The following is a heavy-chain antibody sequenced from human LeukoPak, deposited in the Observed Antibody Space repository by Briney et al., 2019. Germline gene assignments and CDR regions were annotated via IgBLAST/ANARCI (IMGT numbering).Heavy chain of an antibody. V-gene: IGHV4-34*01. CDR2: INHSGST. D-gene: IGHD4-17*01. Sequence: SETLSLTCAVYGGSFSGYYWSWIRQPPGKGLEWIGEINHSGSTNYNPSLKSRVTISVDTSKNQFSLKLSSVTAADTAVYYCASVDRTVTTREYYFDYWGQGTLVTVSS. CDR1: GGSFSGYY. CDR3: ASVDRTVTTREYYFDY. J-gene: IGHJ4*02.